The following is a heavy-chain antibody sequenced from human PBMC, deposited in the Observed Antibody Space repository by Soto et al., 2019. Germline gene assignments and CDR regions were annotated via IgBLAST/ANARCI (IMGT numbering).Heavy chain of an antibody. J-gene: IGHJ3*02. V-gene: IGHV3-53*01. Sequence: SCVSKKPGKGREWISVIYRGLATYYADSVKGRFTISRDDSRNTVYLQMNSLTTEDTAVYFCARDRRDSSRAGCFDIWGQAPMVT. CDR2: IYRGLAT. CDR3: ARDRRDSSRAGCFDI. D-gene: IGHD6-6*01.